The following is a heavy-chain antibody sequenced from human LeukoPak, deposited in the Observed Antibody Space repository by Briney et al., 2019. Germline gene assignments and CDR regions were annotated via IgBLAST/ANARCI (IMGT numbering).Heavy chain of an antibody. Sequence: ASVKVSCKASGYTFTGYYMHWVRQPPAQGLEWMGWLTPNSGGTNNAQKFQGRVTMTRDTSISTAYMELSRLRSDDTAVYYCARDDSSGYYYSFDYWGQGTLVTVSS. J-gene: IGHJ4*02. CDR2: LTPNSGGT. CDR3: ARDDSSGYYYSFDY. CDR1: GYTFTGYY. V-gene: IGHV1-2*02. D-gene: IGHD3-22*01.